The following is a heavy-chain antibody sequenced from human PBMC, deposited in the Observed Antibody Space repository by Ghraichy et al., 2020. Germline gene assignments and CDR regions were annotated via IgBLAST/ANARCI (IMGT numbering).Heavy chain of an antibody. CDR2: KKQDGSEE. Sequence: GESLNISCAASGFTFSNYWMSWVRQAPGKGLEWVANKKQDGSEEYYVDSVKGRFIISRDNAKNSLYLQMSSLRAEDTAVYYCARDRVDSSGWYYFDYWGQGTLVTVSS. CDR1: GFTFSNYW. CDR3: ARDRVDSSGWYYFDY. V-gene: IGHV3-7*03. J-gene: IGHJ4*02. D-gene: IGHD6-19*01.